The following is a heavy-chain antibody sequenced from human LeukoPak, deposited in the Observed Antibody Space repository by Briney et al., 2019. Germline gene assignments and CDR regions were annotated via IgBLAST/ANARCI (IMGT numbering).Heavy chain of an antibody. V-gene: IGHV4-31*03. CDR2: IYYSGST. CDR1: GGSISSGGYY. CDR3: ARDMRSVYDFWSGYYSWFDP. Sequence: PSETLSLTCTVSGGSISSGGYYWSWIRQHPGKGLEWIGYIYYSGSTYYNPSLKSRVTISVDTSKNQFSLKLSSVTAADTAVYYCARDMRSVYDFWSGYYSWFDPWGQGTLVTVSS. D-gene: IGHD3-3*01. J-gene: IGHJ5*02.